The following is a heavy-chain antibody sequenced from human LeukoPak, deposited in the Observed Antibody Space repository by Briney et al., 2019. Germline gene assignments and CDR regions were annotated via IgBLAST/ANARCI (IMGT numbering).Heavy chain of an antibody. CDR3: ARVLAAAGTRDFDY. Sequence: ASVKVPCKASGGTFSSYGISWVRQAPGQGLEWMGWISAYNGNTNYAQKLQGRVTMTTDTSTSTAYMELRSLRSDDTAVYYCARVLAAAGTRDFDYWGQGTLVTVSS. V-gene: IGHV1-18*01. J-gene: IGHJ4*02. CDR2: ISAYNGNT. D-gene: IGHD6-13*01. CDR1: GGTFSSYG.